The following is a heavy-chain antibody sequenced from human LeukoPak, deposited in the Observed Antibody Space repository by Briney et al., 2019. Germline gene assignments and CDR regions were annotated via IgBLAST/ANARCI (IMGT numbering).Heavy chain of an antibody. CDR2: INHSGST. CDR1: GGSFSGYY. CDR3: AGGGDAFDI. J-gene: IGHJ3*02. Sequence: SETLSLTCAVYGGSFSGYYWSWIRQPPGKGLEWIGEINHSGSTNYNPSLKSRVTISVDTSKNQFSLKLSSVTAADTAVYYCAGGGDAFDIWGQGTMVTVSS. V-gene: IGHV4-34*01.